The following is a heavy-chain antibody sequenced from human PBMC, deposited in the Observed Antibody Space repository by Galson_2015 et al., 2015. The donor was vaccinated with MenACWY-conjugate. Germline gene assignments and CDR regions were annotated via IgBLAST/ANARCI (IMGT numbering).Heavy chain of an antibody. CDR2: ISITSSTI. V-gene: IGHV3-48*02. D-gene: IGHD3-10*01. CDR3: ARGQWFGELLTFYFDY. J-gene: IGHJ4*02. CDR1: GFTFSDYT. Sequence: SLRLSCAASGFTFSDYTMNWVRQAPGKGLEWVSYISITSSTIYYADSVKGRVTISRDNAKKSLYLQMNSLRDEDTAVYYCARGQWFGELLTFYFDYWGQGTLVTVSS.